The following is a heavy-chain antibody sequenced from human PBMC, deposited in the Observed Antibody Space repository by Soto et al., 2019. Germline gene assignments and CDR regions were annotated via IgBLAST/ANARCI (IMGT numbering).Heavy chain of an antibody. Sequence: EVQLVESGGGLVQPGGSLRLSCAASGFTFTSYWMHWVRQVPGEGLVWVSRINSDGSTTNYADSVKGRFTVSRDNAKNTLYLQMTSLRVEDTAVYYCAGLPYWGQGTLVTVSS. CDR1: GFTFTSYW. CDR2: INSDGSTT. CDR3: AGLPY. J-gene: IGHJ4*02. V-gene: IGHV3-74*01.